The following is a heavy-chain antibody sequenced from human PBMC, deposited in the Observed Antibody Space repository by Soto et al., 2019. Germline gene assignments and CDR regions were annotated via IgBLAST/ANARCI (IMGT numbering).Heavy chain of an antibody. V-gene: IGHV3-72*01. CDR3: VRDLKSGNADALDL. Sequence: PGGSLRLSCAASGFSFSDYYMDWVRQAPGKGLEWVGRIRNKANSYTTEYAASVEGRFTISRDDSKNSLFLQMNSLKTEDTAVYHCVRDLKSGNADALDLWGQGTMVTVSS. CDR1: GFSFSDYY. J-gene: IGHJ3*01. CDR2: IRNKANSYTT. D-gene: IGHD1-1*01.